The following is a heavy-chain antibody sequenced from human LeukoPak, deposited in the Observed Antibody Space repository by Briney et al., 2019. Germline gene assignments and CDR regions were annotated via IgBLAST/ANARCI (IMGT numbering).Heavy chain of an antibody. V-gene: IGHV4-39*01. Sequence: SETLSLTCTVSGGSIDRSTYYWGWIRQPPGKGLEWIGSIYYSGSTYYNPSLRSRLTISVDTSKNQFSLKLNSVTAGDTAVYYCATLTGSHPAYWGQGTLVTVSS. CDR3: ATLTGSHPAY. D-gene: IGHD1-26*01. CDR1: GGSIDRSTYY. J-gene: IGHJ4*02. CDR2: IYYSGST.